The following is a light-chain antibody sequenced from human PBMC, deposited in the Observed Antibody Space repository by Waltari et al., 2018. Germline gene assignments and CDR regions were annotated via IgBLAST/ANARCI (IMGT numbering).Light chain of an antibody. Sequence: DIVVTQSPLSLPVTPGEPASISCRSSQSLLHSNGYNYLDWYLQKPGQSPQLLIDLGSTRASGVPDRFSGSGSGTDFTLKISRVEAEDVGVYYCMQSLRALWTFGQGTKVEIK. V-gene: IGKV2-28*01. J-gene: IGKJ1*01. CDR3: MQSLRALWT. CDR1: QSLLHSNGYNY. CDR2: LGS.